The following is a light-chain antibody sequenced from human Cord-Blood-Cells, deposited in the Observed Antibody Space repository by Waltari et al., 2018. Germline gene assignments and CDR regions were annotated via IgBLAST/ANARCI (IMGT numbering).Light chain of an antibody. CDR3: QQSYSTPHT. J-gene: IGKJ2*01. CDR1: QSISSY. CDR2: AAS. V-gene: IGKV1-39*01. Sequence: DIQMTQSPSSLSASVGDRVTITCRASQSISSYLNWYQQKPGKAPKLRIYAASSLQSGVPARCSGSASGTDFSLTISSLQPEDFATYYCQQSYSTPHTFGQGTKLEIK.